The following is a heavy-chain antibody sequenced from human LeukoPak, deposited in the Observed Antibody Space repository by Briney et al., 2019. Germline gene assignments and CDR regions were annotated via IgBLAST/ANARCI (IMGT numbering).Heavy chain of an antibody. J-gene: IGHJ4*02. D-gene: IGHD1-26*01. CDR1: GFTFSSYW. V-gene: IGHV3-74*01. CDR2: IKSDGSST. CDR3: ARVGAKVGGWDY. Sequence: GGSLRLSCAASGFTFSSYWMHWVRHAPGKGLVWVSRIKSDGSSTSYADSVKGRFTISRDNAKNTLYLQMNSLRAEDTAVYYCARVGAKVGGWDYWGQGTLVTVSS.